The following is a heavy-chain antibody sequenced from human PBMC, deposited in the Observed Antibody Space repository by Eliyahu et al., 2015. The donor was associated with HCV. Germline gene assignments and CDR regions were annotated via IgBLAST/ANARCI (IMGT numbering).Heavy chain of an antibody. V-gene: IGHV4-59*11. CDR2: ILHSGST. D-gene: IGHD7-27*01. CDR3: TRGHWALDS. J-gene: IGHJ5*01. CDR1: GASISSHY. Sequence: QVQLQESGPGLVKPSEXLSLSCTXSGASISSHYWXWIRQPPGKGLEWIGYILHSGSTDCNSSLKSRVTISLDTSNNQFSLKLTSLTAADTAIYYCTRGHWALDSWGQGILVSVSS.